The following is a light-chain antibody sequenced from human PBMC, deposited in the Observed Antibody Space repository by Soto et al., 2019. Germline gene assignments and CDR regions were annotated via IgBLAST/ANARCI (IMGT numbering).Light chain of an antibody. J-gene: IGLJ3*02. CDR1: SSEVGGYNY. CDR2: DVS. V-gene: IGLV2-14*03. CDR3: SSYTSSNTVV. Sequence: QSVLTQPASGSGSPGQSITISCTGTSSEVGGYNYVSWYQHHPGKAPKLMIYDVSNRPSGVSNRFSGSKSGNTASLTISGLQAEDEADYYCSSYTSSNTVVFGGGTKVTVL.